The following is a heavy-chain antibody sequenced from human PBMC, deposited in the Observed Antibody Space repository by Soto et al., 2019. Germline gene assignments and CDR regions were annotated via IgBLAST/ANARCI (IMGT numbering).Heavy chain of an antibody. CDR2: ISSSGSTI. CDR3: AREKSSPSYYFDY. J-gene: IGHJ4*02. V-gene: IGHV3-11*01. Sequence: QVQLVESGGGLVKPGGSLRLSCAASGFTFSDYYMSWLRQAPGKGLEWVSYISSSGSTIYYADSVKGRFTSSRDNAKNSLYLQMNSLTAEDTAVYYCAREKSSPSYYFDYWGQGTLVTVSS. CDR1: GFTFSDYY.